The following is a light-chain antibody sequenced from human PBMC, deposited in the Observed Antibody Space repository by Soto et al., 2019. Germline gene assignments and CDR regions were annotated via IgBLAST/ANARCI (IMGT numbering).Light chain of an antibody. J-gene: IGKJ5*01. CDR2: DAS. V-gene: IGKV3-15*01. Sequence: EIVLTQSPGTLSLSPGERATLSCRASQSVSYYLAWYQQKPGQAPRLLISDASTRATGIPARFSGSGSGTEFTLTVSSLQSEDFAVYYCQQYIKWPITFGQGTRLEIK. CDR3: QQYIKWPIT. CDR1: QSVSYY.